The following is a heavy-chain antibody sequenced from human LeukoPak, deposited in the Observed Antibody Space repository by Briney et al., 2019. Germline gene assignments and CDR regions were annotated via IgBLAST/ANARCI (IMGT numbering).Heavy chain of an antibody. Sequence: GSLRLSCAASGFTFDSNSMSWVRQAPGKGLEWVANIKQDGSEKYYVDSVKGRFTISRDSAKNSLYLQMNSLRAEDTAVYYCAKNWGSLDYWGPGTLVTVSS. CDR2: IKQDGSEK. CDR3: AKNWGSLDY. D-gene: IGHD7-27*01. CDR1: GFTFDSNS. V-gene: IGHV3-7*01. J-gene: IGHJ4*02.